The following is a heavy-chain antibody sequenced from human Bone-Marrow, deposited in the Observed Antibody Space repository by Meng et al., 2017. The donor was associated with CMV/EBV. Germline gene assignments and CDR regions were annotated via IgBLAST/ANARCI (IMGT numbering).Heavy chain of an antibody. V-gene: IGHV1-18*01. CDR2: ISAYNGNT. CDR1: GYTFTSYG. Sequence: ASVKVSCKASGYTFTSYGISWVRQAPGQGLEWMGWISAYNGNTNYAQKLQGRVTMTTDTSTSTAYMELRSLRSDDTAVYYCARDWRLNDPMQYCSSTGCYPRYGMDVWGQGTTVTVSS. J-gene: IGHJ6*02. CDR3: ARDWRLNDPMQYCSSTGCYPRYGMDV. D-gene: IGHD2-2*01.